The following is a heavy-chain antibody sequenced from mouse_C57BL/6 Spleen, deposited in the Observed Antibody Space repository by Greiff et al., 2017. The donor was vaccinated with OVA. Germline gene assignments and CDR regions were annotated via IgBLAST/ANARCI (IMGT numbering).Heavy chain of an antibody. CDR1: GFNIKDYY. D-gene: IGHD2-5*01. Sequence: EVKVVESGAELVKPGASVKLSCTASGFNIKDYYMHWVKQRTEQGLEWIGRIAPEDGETKYAPKFQGKATITADKSSSTAYMQLSSLTSWDSAVFYCARYSNYHWYFDVWGTGTTVTVSS. V-gene: IGHV14-2*01. CDR3: ARYSNYHWYFDV. CDR2: IAPEDGET. J-gene: IGHJ1*03.